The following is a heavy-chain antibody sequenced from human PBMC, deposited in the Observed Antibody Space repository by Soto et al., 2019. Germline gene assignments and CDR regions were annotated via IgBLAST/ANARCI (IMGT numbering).Heavy chain of an antibody. J-gene: IGHJ5*02. CDR1: GFTFSSYW. CDR3: TKYSGTSSAPAA. D-gene: IGHD1-26*01. V-gene: IGHV3-74*01. Sequence: PGGSLRLSCAASGFTFSSYWMHWVRQAPGKGLVWVSRINSDGSSTSYADSVKGRFTISRDNAKNTLYLQMNSLRTEDTAVYYCTKYSGTSSAPAALGQGTLVTVSS. CDR2: INSDGSST.